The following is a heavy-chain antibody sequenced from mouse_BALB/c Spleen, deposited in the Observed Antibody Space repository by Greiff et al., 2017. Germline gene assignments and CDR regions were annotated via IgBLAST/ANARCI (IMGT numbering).Heavy chain of an antibody. Sequence: QVQLKESGAELAKPGASVKMSCKASGYTFTSYWMHWVKQRPGQGLEWIGYINPSTGYTEYNQKFKDKATLTADKSSSTAYMQLSSLTSEDSAVYYCARYDYLDYWGQGTTLTVSS. CDR1: GYTFTSYW. V-gene: IGHV1-7*01. CDR2: INPSTGYT. CDR3: ARYDYLDY. D-gene: IGHD2-3*01. J-gene: IGHJ2*01.